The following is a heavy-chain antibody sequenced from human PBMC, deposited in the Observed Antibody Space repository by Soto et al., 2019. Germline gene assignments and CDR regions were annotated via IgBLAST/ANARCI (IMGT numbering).Heavy chain of an antibody. CDR3: ARDTDLTLVTTLDY. V-gene: IGHV1-3*04. D-gene: IGHD4-17*01. J-gene: IGHJ4*02. CDR1: GYTFKSYQ. CDR2: INISNGNT. Sequence: VASVKVSCKASGYTFKSYQIYWVRQAPGQRLEGMGWINISNGNTEYSQNFQGRVTMTRDTSASTAYMELSSLRSEDTAVYYCARDTDLTLVTTLDYWGQGTPVTVSS.